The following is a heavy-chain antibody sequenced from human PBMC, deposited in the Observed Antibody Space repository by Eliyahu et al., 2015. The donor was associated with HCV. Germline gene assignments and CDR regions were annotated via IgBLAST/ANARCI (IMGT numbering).Heavy chain of an antibody. D-gene: IGHD2-21*01. J-gene: IGHJ4*02. Sequence: EVQLLESGGGLVQPGGSLRLSCAAXGFTFSSXAMXWVRQAPGKGLEWVXAISGSGGSTYYADXVKGRFTISRDNSKNTLYLQMNSLRAEDTAVYYCVNIFVVVIAWGQGTLVTVSS. V-gene: IGHV3-23*01. CDR3: VNIFVVVIA. CDR1: GFTFSSXA. CDR2: ISGSGGST.